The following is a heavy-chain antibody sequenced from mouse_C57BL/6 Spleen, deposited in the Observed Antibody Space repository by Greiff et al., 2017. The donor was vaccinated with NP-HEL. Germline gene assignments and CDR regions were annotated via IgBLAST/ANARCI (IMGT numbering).Heavy chain of an antibody. Sequence: KFKGKATLTVDKSSSTAYMELRSLTSEDTAVYYCARRGGIYWYFDVWGTGTTVTVSS. D-gene: IGHD1-1*02. CDR3: ARRGGIYWYFDV. V-gene: IGHV1-18*01. J-gene: IGHJ1*03.